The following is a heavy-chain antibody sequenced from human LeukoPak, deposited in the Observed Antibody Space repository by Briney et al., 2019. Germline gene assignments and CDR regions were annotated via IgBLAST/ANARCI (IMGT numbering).Heavy chain of an antibody. Sequence: GRSLRLSCAVSGFTFSTYSMRWVRQAPGKGLEWVSSISSSSSYMNYADSVKGRFTISRDNAENSLYLQMNSLRAEDTAVYYCARDRGKTSPYYYVDVWGKGTTVTVSS. J-gene: IGHJ6*03. D-gene: IGHD4-23*01. CDR3: ARDRGKTSPYYYVDV. CDR2: ISSSSSYM. CDR1: GFTFSTYS. V-gene: IGHV3-21*01.